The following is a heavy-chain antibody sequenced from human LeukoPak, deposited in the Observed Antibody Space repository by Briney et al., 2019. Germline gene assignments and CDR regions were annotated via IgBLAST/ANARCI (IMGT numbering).Heavy chain of an antibody. CDR3: ARAGAVVDNWFDR. Sequence: ASVTVSFTASGYTFNTYGITWVRQAPGQALEWLGWISGYNGKTKYEQKLQDRVTMTTDASTTTAYMELRSLRSDDTAVYYCARAGAVVDNWFDRWGQGTLVTVSS. V-gene: IGHV1-18*01. J-gene: IGHJ5*02. D-gene: IGHD2-15*01. CDR1: GYTFNTYG. CDR2: ISGYNGKT.